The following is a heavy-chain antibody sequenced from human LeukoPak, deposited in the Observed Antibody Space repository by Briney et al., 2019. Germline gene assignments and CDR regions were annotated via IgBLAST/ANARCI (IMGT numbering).Heavy chain of an antibody. CDR2: IKQDGSEK. D-gene: IGHD1-26*01. CDR3: ARDKIEGATNFDY. Sequence: GGSLRLSCAASGFTFSSYWMSWVRQAPGKGLEWVANIKQDGSEKYYVDSAKGRSTISRDNAKNSLYLQMNSLRAEDTAVYYCARDKIEGATNFDYWGQGTLVTVSS. V-gene: IGHV3-7*03. CDR1: GFTFSSYW. J-gene: IGHJ4*02.